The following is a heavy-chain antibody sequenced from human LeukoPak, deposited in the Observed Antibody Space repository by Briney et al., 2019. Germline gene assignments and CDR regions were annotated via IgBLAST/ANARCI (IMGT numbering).Heavy chain of an antibody. CDR2: INPNSAGT. Sequence: ASVKVSCKASGYTFTGYYLHWVRQAPGQGLEWMGWINPNSAGTHYAQKFQGRVTTTRDTSISTAYMELSSLKSDDTAVYYCAREYYWGQGTLVTVSS. J-gene: IGHJ4*02. CDR3: AREYY. CDR1: GYTFTGYY. V-gene: IGHV1-2*02.